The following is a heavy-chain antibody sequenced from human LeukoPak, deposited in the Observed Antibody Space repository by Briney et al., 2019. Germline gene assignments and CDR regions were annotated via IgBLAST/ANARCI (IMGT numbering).Heavy chain of an antibody. CDR3: ITTYYYYSSGLPPSY. V-gene: IGHV3-23*01. CDR2: IIVCCCST. CDR1: GFTFSSYA. Sequence: PGGSLRLSCAASGFTFSSYAMRWVRQAPGKGLEWVSAIIVCCCSTYYADSFNGRFTISKDNSKITLYLQMNSLRAEDTAVYYCITTYYYYSSGLPPSYWGQGTLVTVSS. D-gene: IGHD3-22*01. J-gene: IGHJ4*02.